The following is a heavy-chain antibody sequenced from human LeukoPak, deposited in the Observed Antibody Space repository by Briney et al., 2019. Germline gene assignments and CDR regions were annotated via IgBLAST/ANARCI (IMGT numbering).Heavy chain of an antibody. CDR2: IYYSGST. CDR1: GGSFSSYY. CDR3: ARHYDTSGYYPFDY. Sequence: PSETLSLTCAVYGGSFSSYYWSWIRQPPGKGLEWIGYIYYSGSTKYNPSLKSRVSISVDTSKNQFSLKLSSVTAADTAVYYCARHYDTSGYYPFDYWGQGTLVTVSS. V-gene: IGHV4-59*08. J-gene: IGHJ4*02. D-gene: IGHD3-22*01.